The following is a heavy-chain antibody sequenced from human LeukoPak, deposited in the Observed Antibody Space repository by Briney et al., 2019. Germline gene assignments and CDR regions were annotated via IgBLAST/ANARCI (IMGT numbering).Heavy chain of an antibody. J-gene: IGHJ3*02. CDR1: GYTFTSYG. CDR2: ISAYNGNT. CDR3: ARDLPPIKHTFYGSGTTNAFDI. D-gene: IGHD3-10*01. V-gene: IGHV1-18*01. Sequence: ASVKVSCKASGYTFTSYGISWVQQAPGQGLEWMGWISAYNGNTNYAQKLQGRVTMTTDTSTSTAYMELRSLRSDDTAVYYCARDLPPIKHTFYGSGTTNAFDIWGQGTMVTVSS.